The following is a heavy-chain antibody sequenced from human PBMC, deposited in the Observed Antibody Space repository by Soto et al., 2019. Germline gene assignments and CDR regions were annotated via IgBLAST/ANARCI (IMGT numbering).Heavy chain of an antibody. CDR1: GYTFTGYY. D-gene: IGHD4-17*01. Sequence: ASVKVSCKASGYTFTGYYMHWVRQAPGQGLEWMGWINPNSGGTNYAQKFQGWVTMTRDTSISTAYMELSRLRSDDTAVYYCALSPTRDCGDLGVWFDPWGQGTLVTV. CDR2: INPNSGGT. CDR3: ALSPTRDCGDLGVWFDP. J-gene: IGHJ5*02. V-gene: IGHV1-2*04.